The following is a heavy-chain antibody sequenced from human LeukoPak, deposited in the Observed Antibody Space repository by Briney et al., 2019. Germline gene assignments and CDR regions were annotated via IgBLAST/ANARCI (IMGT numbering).Heavy chain of an antibody. CDR3: ARGVLTGYYGDFDY. V-gene: IGHV4-31*03. J-gene: IGHJ4*02. CDR1: GGSFSSGGYY. Sequence: SETLSLTCTVSGGSFSSGGYYWGWVRQHPGKGLEWIGYIYYSDSYYNPSLKSRVSISVDTSKNQFSLNLNSVTAADTAVYYCARGVLTGYYGDFDYWGQGTLVTVSS. D-gene: IGHD3-9*01. CDR2: IYYSDS.